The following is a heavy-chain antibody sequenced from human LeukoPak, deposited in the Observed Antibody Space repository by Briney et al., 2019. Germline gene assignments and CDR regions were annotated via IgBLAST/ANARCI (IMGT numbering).Heavy chain of an antibody. V-gene: IGHV1-2*02. J-gene: IGHJ4*02. CDR2: INPNSCGK. CDR1: VYTFTDYY. Sequence: ASVNVSCKASVYTFTDYYMHWVRPAPGQGLAGMGWINPNSCGKNFALKFQDRLTMTRDTSISTAYMELSRLRSDDTAVYYCARGYYDSSGYCLGLSGCPDYWGQGTLVTVSS. CDR3: ARGYYDSSGYCLGLSGCPDY. D-gene: IGHD3-22*01.